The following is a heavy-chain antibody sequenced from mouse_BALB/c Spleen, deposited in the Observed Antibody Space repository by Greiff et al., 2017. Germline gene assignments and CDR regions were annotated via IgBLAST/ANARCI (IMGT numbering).Heavy chain of an antibody. J-gene: IGHJ3*01. Sequence: EVQLVESGGGLVQPGGSLRLSCATSGFTFTDYYMSWVRQPPGKALEWLGFIRNKANGYTTEYSASVKGRFTISRDNSQSVLYLQMNTLRAEDSATYYCAREGFAYWGQGTLVTVSA. CDR3: AREGFAY. V-gene: IGHV7-3*02. CDR1: GFTFTDYY. CDR2: IRNKANGYTT.